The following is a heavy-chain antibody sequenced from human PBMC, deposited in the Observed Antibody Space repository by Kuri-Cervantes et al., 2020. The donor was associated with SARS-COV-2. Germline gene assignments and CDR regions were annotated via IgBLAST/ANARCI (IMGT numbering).Heavy chain of an antibody. Sequence: ASVKVSCKASGYTFTSYYMHWVRQAPGQGLEWMGIINPSGGSTSYAQKFQGRVTMTEDTSTDTAYMELSSLRSEDTAVYYCATDDGKAARVYFDYWGQGTLVTVSS. D-gene: IGHD6-6*01. J-gene: IGHJ4*02. CDR2: INPSGGST. CDR3: ATDDGKAARVYFDY. V-gene: IGHV1-46*01. CDR1: GYTFTSYY.